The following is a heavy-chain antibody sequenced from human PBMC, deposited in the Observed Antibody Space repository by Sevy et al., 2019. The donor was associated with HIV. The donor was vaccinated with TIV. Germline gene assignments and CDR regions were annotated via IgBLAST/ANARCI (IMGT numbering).Heavy chain of an antibody. J-gene: IGHJ6*02. CDR3: ARVGYCSSTSCPTGHYYYGMDV. CDR1: GGSISSYY. Sequence: SETLSLTCTVSGGSISSYYWSWIRQPAGKGLEWIGRIYTSGSTNYNPSLKSRVTMSVDTSKNQFSLKLSSVTVEDTDGYYCARVGYCSSTSCPTGHYYYGMDVWGQGTTVTVSS. V-gene: IGHV4-4*07. D-gene: IGHD2-2*01. CDR2: IYTSGST.